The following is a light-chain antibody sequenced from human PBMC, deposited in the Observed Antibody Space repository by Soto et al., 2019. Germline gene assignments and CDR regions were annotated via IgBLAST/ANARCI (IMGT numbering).Light chain of an antibody. V-gene: IGKV3-15*01. CDR3: QQYNNWPST. Sequence: EIVMTQSPATLSECQGERATLSCMGSRSVSTNLAWYQQTSGQAPRLLIYAASTRATGIPARFSGSGSGTEFTLTISNLQSEDFAVYYCQQYNNWPSTFGQGTKVDI. J-gene: IGKJ1*01. CDR2: AAS. CDR1: RSVSTN.